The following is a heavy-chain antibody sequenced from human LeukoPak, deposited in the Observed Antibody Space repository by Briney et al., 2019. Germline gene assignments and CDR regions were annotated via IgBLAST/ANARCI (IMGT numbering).Heavy chain of an antibody. J-gene: IGHJ4*02. D-gene: IGHD5-12*01. Sequence: GGSLRLSCVASGFSFSNYPMSWVRQAPGKGLEWVSSLSGSGGVTYYADSVKGRFTISRDNAKNSLYLQMNSLRAEDTAVYYCARGTNLDIVATIYGDYWGQGTLVTVSS. V-gene: IGHV3-23*01. CDR2: LSGSGGVT. CDR3: ARGTNLDIVATIYGDY. CDR1: GFSFSNYP.